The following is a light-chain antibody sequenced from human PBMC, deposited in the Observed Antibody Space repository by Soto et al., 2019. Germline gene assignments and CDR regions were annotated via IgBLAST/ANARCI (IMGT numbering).Light chain of an antibody. CDR1: QSINKH. V-gene: IGKV1-39*01. CDR2: GAT. J-gene: IGKJ2*02. CDR3: QHTHDDPCT. Sequence: DFQMTQSPSSLSASVGDRVTITCRASQSINKHLNWYQQKPGKAPKVLIYGATNLQSGVPSRFSGSGSGTDFTLTISSLQPEDFATYYCQHTHDDPCTFGQGTKLEI.